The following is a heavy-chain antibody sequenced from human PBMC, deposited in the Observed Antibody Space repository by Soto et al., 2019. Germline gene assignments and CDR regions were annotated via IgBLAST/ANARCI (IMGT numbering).Heavy chain of an antibody. CDR2: ISGSGGST. CDR3: AKTRLYYDYIWGSSDAFDI. Sequence: SLRLSCAGYGFTFSSYAMSWVRQAPGKGLEWVSAISGSGGSTYYADSVKGRFTISRDNSKNTLYLQMNSLRAEDTAVYYCAKTRLYYDYIWGSSDAFDIWGQGTMVTVSS. V-gene: IGHV3-23*01. CDR1: GFTFSSYA. D-gene: IGHD3-16*01. J-gene: IGHJ3*02.